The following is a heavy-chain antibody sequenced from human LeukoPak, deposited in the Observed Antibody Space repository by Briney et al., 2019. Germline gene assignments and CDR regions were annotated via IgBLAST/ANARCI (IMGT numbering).Heavy chain of an antibody. Sequence: GGSLRLSCAASGFTFSSYSMNWVRQAPGKGLEWVSSISSSSSYIYYADSVKGRFTISRDNAKNSLYLQMNSLRAEDTAVYYCARDRITMVRGVLIGGYYYYMDVWGKGTTVTISS. J-gene: IGHJ6*03. CDR2: ISSSSSYI. D-gene: IGHD3-10*01. CDR3: ARDRITMVRGVLIGGYYYYMDV. CDR1: GFTFSSYS. V-gene: IGHV3-21*01.